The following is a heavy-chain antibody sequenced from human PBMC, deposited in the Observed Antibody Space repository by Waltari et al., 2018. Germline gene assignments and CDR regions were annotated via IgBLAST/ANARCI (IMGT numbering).Heavy chain of an antibody. CDR2: INSDASVK. CDR1: GCTLSNYW. CDR3: ARDPSRRADY. Sequence: EVQLVESGGGLVQPGGSRRRSGVGSGCTLSNYWMHWVRQAPGKGLEWVAHINSDASVKAYLDFVKGRFTISRDNAKNSLFLQMDSLRAEDTAIYYCARDPSRRADYWGQGTLVTVSS. J-gene: IGHJ4*02. V-gene: IGHV3-7*01.